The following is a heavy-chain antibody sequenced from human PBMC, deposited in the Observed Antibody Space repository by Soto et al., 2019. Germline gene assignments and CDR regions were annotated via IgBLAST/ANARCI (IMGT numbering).Heavy chain of an antibody. D-gene: IGHD3-9*01. Sequence: GESLKISCAASRFTFSSHAMSWVRQAPGKGLEWVSAISGSGDGTYYADFVKGRFTISRDNSKNTLYLQMGSLRAEDTAVYYCAEEKYHDILTGYSYWGQGTQVTVSS. J-gene: IGHJ4*02. CDR1: RFTFSSHA. V-gene: IGHV3-23*01. CDR3: AEEKYHDILTGYSY. CDR2: ISGSGDGT.